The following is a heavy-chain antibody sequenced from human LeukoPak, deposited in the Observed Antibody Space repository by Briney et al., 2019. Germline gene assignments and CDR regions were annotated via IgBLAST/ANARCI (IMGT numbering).Heavy chain of an antibody. CDR1: GGSFSGSY. CDR2: INHGGST. J-gene: IGHJ5*02. V-gene: IGHV4-34*01. CDR3: ARGRRMVQGGESRNRLDP. D-gene: IGHD3-10*01. Sequence: PSETLSLTCAVYGGSFSGSYWSWIRQPPGKGLEWIGEINHGGSTNYGPSLKSRVTLSVDTSKSQFSLKLRSVTAADTAVYYCARGRRMVQGGESRNRLDPWGQGTLVTVSS.